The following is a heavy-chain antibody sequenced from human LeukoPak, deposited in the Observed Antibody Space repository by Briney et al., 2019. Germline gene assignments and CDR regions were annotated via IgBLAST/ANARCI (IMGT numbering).Heavy chain of an antibody. Sequence: GGSLRLSCAATGFRFSEYGMHWVRQAPGKGLEWVAFIWSDATNKYYADFVKGRFTISRDNSKNILYLQMNSLRAEDTAVYYCANQCGGSCSFDYWGQGAQVIVSS. J-gene: IGHJ4*02. V-gene: IGHV3-30*02. D-gene: IGHD2-21*01. CDR3: ANQCGGSCSFDY. CDR1: GFRFSEYG. CDR2: IWSDATNK.